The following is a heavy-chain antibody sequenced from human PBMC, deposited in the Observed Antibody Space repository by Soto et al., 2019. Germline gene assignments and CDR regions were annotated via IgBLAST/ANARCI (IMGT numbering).Heavy chain of an antibody. CDR1: GGTFSSYA. J-gene: IGHJ4*02. CDR3: ARSDVDIDRVDYFDY. Sequence: QVQLVQSGAEVKKPGSSVKVSCKASGGTFSSYAISWVRQAPGQGLEWMGGIIPIFGTANYAQKFQGRVTMTTDTSTSTAYMELRSLRSDDTAVYYCARSDVDIDRVDYFDYWGQGTLVTVSS. CDR2: IIPIFGTA. V-gene: IGHV1-69*06. D-gene: IGHD5-12*01.